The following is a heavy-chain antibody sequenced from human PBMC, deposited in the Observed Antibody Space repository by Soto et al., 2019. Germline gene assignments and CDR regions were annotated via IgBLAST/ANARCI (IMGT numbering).Heavy chain of an antibody. CDR3: ASHYDMWSGYLSPVDY. D-gene: IGHD3-3*01. CDR2: IDTSGTKI. J-gene: IGHJ4*02. CDR1: GYTFSDYY. Sequence: QVQLVESGGDLVKPGGSLRLSCAASGYTFSDYYMSWIRQAPGKGLEWISYIDTSGTKIYYADSVKGRFTITRDNAKKSLYLEMHSLRDEDTAVYYCASHYDMWSGYLSPVDYWGQGTMVTVSS. V-gene: IGHV3-11*01.